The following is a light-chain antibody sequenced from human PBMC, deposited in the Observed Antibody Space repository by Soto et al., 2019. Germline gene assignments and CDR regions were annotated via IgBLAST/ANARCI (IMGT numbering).Light chain of an antibody. CDR2: DTS. V-gene: IGKV3-11*01. CDR1: QSIAGY. CDR3: QQRSNWPPIT. J-gene: IGKJ5*01. Sequence: EIVLTQSPDTLSLSPGERATLSCRASQSIAGYLAWYQKKPGQAPRLLIYDTSNRVTGVPARFSGSGSGTDFTISISSLEPEDFAVYYCQQRSNWPPITIGQGTRLESK.